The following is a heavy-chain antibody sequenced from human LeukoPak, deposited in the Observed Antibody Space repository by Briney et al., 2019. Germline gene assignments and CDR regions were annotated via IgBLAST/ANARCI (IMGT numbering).Heavy chain of an antibody. Sequence: PSQTLSLTCTVSGGSISSGDYYWTWIRQHPGKGLEWIGYIYYGGSTYYNPSLKSRVTISVDTSKNHFSLKLSSLTAADTAVYYCARAGSAAAGLFDYWGQGTLVTVSS. D-gene: IGHD6-13*01. V-gene: IGHV4-31*03. CDR1: GGSISSGDYY. CDR3: ARAGSAAAGLFDY. J-gene: IGHJ4*02. CDR2: IYYGGST.